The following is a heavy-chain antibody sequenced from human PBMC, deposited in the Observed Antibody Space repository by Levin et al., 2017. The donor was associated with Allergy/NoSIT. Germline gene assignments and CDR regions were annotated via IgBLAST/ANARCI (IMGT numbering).Heavy chain of an antibody. V-gene: IGHV4-61*02. CDR1: GGSITISKYY. J-gene: IGHJ6*03. D-gene: IGHD4-17*01. CDR2: IFPSGST. Sequence: SETLSLTCTVSGGSITISKYYWTWIRQPAGKGLEWIGRIFPSGSTNYNPSLKSRVTMSVDMSKNQFSLNLSSVTAADTAGYYCARDNSADGDYETYYYYYADVWGKGTRVTVSS. CDR3: ARDNSADGDYETYYYYYADV.